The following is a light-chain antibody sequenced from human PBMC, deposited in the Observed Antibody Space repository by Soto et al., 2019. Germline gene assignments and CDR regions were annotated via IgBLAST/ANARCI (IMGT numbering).Light chain of an antibody. CDR1: QSVNNDY. CDR3: QQYGSSPWT. Sequence: EIVLTQSPGTLSLSPGERAALSCRASQSVNNDYLAWYHQKPGRAPRLVIYGASKRTTGIPDRFSGSGSGTDFPLTSSRLEPEDFAVYYCQQYGSSPWTFGQGTNVEIK. CDR2: GAS. J-gene: IGKJ1*01. V-gene: IGKV3-20*01.